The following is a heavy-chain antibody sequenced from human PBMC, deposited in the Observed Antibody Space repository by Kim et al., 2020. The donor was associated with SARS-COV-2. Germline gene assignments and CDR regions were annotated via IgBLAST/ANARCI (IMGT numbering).Heavy chain of an antibody. Sequence: GRFTISRDNSKNTLYLQMNSLRAEDTAVHYCARDNAVEMATIYYYYGMDVWGQGTTVTVSS. D-gene: IGHD5-12*01. CDR3: ARDNAVEMATIYYYYGMDV. J-gene: IGHJ6*02. V-gene: IGHV3-53*01.